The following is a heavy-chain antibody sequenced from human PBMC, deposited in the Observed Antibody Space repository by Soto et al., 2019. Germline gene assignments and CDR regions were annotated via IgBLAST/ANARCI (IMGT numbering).Heavy chain of an antibody. CDR2: IYPGDSDT. V-gene: IGHV5-51*01. D-gene: IGHD3-16*02. CDR1: GYSFTSYW. J-gene: IGHJ4*02. CDR3: ARSLNDYVWGSYRYLYFDY. Sequence: PGESLKISCKGSGYSFTSYWIGWVRQMPGKGLEWMGIIYPGDSDTRYSPSFQGQVTISADKSISTAYLQWSSLKASDTAMYYCARSLNDYVWGSYRYLYFDYWGQGTLVTVSS.